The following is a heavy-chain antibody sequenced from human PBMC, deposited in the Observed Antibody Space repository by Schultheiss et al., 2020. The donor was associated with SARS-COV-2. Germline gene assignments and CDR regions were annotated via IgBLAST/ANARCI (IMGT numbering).Heavy chain of an antibody. J-gene: IGHJ3*02. V-gene: IGHV3-30*04. Sequence: GGSLRLSCAASGFTFSSYAMHWVRQAPGKGLEWVAVISYDGSNKDYADSVKGRFTISGDNAKNTLYLQMNSLRAEDTAVYYCARLGSGWYAFDIWGQGTTVTVSS. CDR3: ARLGSGWYAFDI. CDR2: ISYDGSNK. CDR1: GFTFSSYA. D-gene: IGHD6-19*01.